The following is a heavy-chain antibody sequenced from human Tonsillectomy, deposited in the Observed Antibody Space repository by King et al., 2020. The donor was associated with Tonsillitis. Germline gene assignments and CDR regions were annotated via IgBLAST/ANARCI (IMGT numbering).Heavy chain of an antibody. CDR2: INWNGGST. D-gene: IGHD2-21*02. Sequence: VQLVESGGGVVRPGGSLRLSCAASGFTFDDYGMSWVRQAPGKGREWVSHINWNGGSTGYADSVRGRFTVSRDNAKNSLYLQMNSLRAEDTALYYCARVGAHIVVVTAIPSLFDYWGQGTLVTVSS. CDR3: ARVGAHIVVVTAIPSLFDY. J-gene: IGHJ4*02. CDR1: GFTFDDYG. V-gene: IGHV3-20*04.